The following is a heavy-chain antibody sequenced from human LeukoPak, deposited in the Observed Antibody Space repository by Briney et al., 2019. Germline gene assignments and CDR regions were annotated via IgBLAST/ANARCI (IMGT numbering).Heavy chain of an antibody. CDR2: IKRDVSEE. V-gene: IGHV3-7*01. D-gene: IGHD7-27*01. CDR1: GFTFSRYW. CDR3: AREATGDNAFDI. Sequence: PGGSLRLSCAASGFTFSRYWMSWVRQAPGKGLEWVANIKRDVSEEYLVDSVKGRFTISRDNAKNSLYLQMNSLREEDTAVYYCAREATGDNAFDIWGQGTMVTLSS. J-gene: IGHJ3*02.